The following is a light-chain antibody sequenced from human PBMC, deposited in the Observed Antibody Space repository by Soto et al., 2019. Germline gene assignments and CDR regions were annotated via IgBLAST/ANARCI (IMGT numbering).Light chain of an antibody. V-gene: IGKV1-5*03. Sequence: DIQMTQSPSTLSASVGDRVTITCRASQSISSWLAWYQQKPGKAPKLLIYKASILESGVPSRFSGSGSGTEFTLTISSLQPDDFATYYCQQYNSYPSFGGGXKV. CDR3: QQYNSYPS. J-gene: IGKJ4*01. CDR2: KAS. CDR1: QSISSW.